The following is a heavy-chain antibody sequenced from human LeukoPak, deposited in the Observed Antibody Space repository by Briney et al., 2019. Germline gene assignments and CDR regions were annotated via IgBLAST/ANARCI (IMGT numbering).Heavy chain of an antibody. D-gene: IGHD5-24*01. J-gene: IGHJ4*02. CDR2: FDPEDGET. CDR3: ATDLRDGYNLWY. CDR1: GYTLTELS. Sequence: ASVKVSCKVSGYTLTELSMHWVRQAPGKGLEWMGGFDPEDGETIYAQRFQGIVTMTEDTSTDTAYMELSSLRSEDTAVYYCATDLRDGYNLWYWGQGTLVTVSS. V-gene: IGHV1-24*01.